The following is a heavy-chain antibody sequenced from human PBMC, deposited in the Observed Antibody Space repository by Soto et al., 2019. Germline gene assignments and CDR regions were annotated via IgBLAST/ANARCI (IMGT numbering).Heavy chain of an antibody. CDR3: AKPPYHFITMIVVVTPHYFDY. CDR1: GFTFSSYA. Sequence: EVQLLESGGGLVQPGGSLRLSCAASGFTFSSYAMSWVRQAPGKGLEWVSAISGSGGSTYYADSVKGRFTISRDNSKNTLYLQMNSLRAEDTAVYYCAKPPYHFITMIVVVTPHYFDYWGQGTLVTVSS. D-gene: IGHD3-22*01. J-gene: IGHJ4*02. V-gene: IGHV3-23*01. CDR2: ISGSGGST.